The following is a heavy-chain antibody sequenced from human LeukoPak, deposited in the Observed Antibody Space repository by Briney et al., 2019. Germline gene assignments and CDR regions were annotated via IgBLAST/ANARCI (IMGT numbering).Heavy chain of an antibody. D-gene: IGHD1-26*01. CDR2: IRYDGSNK. Sequence: GGTLRLSCAASGFTFSSYGIHWVRQAPGKGLEWVAFIRYDGSNKYYADSVKGRFTISRDNSKNTLYLQMNSLRAEDTAVYYCAKLKGQSGNYGDSLHRTRFPFDISGQGRMVIVSS. CDR3: AKLKGQSGNYGDSLHRTRFPFDI. V-gene: IGHV3-30*02. CDR1: GFTFSSYG. J-gene: IGHJ3*02.